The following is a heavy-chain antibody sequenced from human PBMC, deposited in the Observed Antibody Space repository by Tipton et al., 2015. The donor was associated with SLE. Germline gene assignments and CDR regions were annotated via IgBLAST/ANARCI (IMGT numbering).Heavy chain of an antibody. Sequence: GLVKPSEPLSLTCTVSGGSISGYYWTWIRQPPGRGLQYIGYIYSSGSTNYNPSLKSRVTISVDTSKNQFSLKLSSVTAANTAVYFCARGDIQGAFDIWGQGTMVTVSS. V-gene: IGHV4-59*01. CDR3: ARGDIQGAFDI. CDR1: GGSISGYY. CDR2: IYSSGST. D-gene: IGHD2-15*01. J-gene: IGHJ3*02.